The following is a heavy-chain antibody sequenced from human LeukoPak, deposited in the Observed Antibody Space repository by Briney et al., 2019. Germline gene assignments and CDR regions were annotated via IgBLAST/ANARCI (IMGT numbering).Heavy chain of an antibody. CDR2: ISWDGGST. J-gene: IGHJ1*01. Sequence: GGSLRLSCAASGFTFDDYTMHWVRQAPGKGLEWVSLISWDGGSTYYADSVKGRFTISRDNSKNSLYLQMNSLRTEDTALYYCAKGGSTSDYFHHRGQGTLVTVSS. CDR3: AKGGSTSDYFHH. D-gene: IGHD2-2*01. CDR1: GFTFDDYT. V-gene: IGHV3-43*01.